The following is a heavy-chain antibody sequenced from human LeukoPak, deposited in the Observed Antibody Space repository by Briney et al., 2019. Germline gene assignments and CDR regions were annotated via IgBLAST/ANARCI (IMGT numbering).Heavy chain of an antibody. CDR3: AKVLKGYYFDY. Sequence: GGSLRLSCAASGFTFSSYAVSWVRQAPGKGLDWVSAISGSGGSTYYADSVKGRFTISRDNSKNTLYLQMNSLRAEDTAVYYCAKVLKGYYFDYWGQGTLVTVSS. J-gene: IGHJ4*02. V-gene: IGHV3-23*01. CDR1: GFTFSSYA. CDR2: ISGSGGST.